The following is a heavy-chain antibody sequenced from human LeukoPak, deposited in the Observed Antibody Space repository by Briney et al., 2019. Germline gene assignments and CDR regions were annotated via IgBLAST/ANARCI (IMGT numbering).Heavy chain of an antibody. J-gene: IGHJ1*01. V-gene: IGHV3-73*01. CDR1: GFIFSGSA. CDR2: IRSKPNGYAT. CDR3: SPVVGDSSGYFTD. D-gene: IGHD3-22*01. Sequence: GGSLRLSCAASGFIFSGSAMHWVRQASGKGLEWVGRIRSKPNGYATAYAASVKGRFTISRDDSKNTAFLQMNSLKTEDTAVYYCSPVVGDSSGYFTDWGQGTLVTVSS.